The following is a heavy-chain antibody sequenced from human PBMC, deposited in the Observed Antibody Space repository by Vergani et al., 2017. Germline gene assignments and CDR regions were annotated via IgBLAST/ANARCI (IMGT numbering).Heavy chain of an antibody. V-gene: IGHV1-69*01. D-gene: IGHD2-2*01. Sequence: QVQLVQSGAEVKKPGSSVKVSCKASGGTFSSYAISWVRQAPGQGLEWIGGIIPIFGTANYAQKFQGRVTITADESTRTAYMELSSLRSEDTAVYYCARVGCSSTSCAAKRTYNWFDPWGQGTLVTVSS. CDR3: ARVGCSSTSCAAKRTYNWFDP. J-gene: IGHJ5*02. CDR1: GGTFSSYA. CDR2: IIPIFGTA.